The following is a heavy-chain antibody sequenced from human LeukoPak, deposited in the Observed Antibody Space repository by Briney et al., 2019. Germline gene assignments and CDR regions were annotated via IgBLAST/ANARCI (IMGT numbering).Heavy chain of an antibody. V-gene: IGHV3-21*01. Sequence: GGSLRLSCAASGFTFSSYSMNWVRQAPGKGLEWVSSISSSSSYIYYADSVKGRFTISRDNAKNSLYLQMNSLRAEDTAVYYCARDFDGSFGVVHDAFDIWGQGTMVTVSS. CDR1: GFTFSSYS. CDR3: ARDFDGSFGVVHDAFDI. CDR2: ISSSSSYI. J-gene: IGHJ3*02. D-gene: IGHD3-3*01.